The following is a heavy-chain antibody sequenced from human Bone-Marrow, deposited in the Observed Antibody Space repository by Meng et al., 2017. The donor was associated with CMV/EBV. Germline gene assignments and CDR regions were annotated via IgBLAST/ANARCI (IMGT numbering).Heavy chain of an antibody. D-gene: IGHD3-16*02. V-gene: IGHV3-30-3*01. J-gene: IGHJ6*02. CDR2: ISYDGSNK. Sequence: GESLKISCAASGFPFSRYAMQWVRQAPGKGLEWVAVISYDGSNKYYADSVKGRFTNSSDNSKNTLYLQMNSLRAEDTAVYDCARHAVISTSTLDYYYGMDVWGQGTTVTVSS. CDR3: ARHAVISTSTLDYYYGMDV. CDR1: GFPFSRYA.